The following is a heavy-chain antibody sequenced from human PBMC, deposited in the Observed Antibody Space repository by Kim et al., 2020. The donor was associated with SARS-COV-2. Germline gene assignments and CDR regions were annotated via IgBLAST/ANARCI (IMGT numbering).Heavy chain of an antibody. CDR3: ARRRVRRYYYYYGMDV. CDR2: INHSGST. Sequence: SETLSLTCAVYGGSFSGYYWSWIRQPPGKGLEWIGEINHSGSTNYNPSLKSRVTISVDTSKNQFSLKLSSVTAADTAVYYCARRRVRRYYYYYGMDVWGQGTTVTVSS. CDR1: GGSFSGYY. J-gene: IGHJ6*02. V-gene: IGHV4-34*01.